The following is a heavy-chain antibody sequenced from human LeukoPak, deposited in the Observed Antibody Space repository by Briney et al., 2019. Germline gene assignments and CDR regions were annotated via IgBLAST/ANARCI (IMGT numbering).Heavy chain of an antibody. Sequence: GGPLRLSCAASGFTFSSYGMHWVRQAPGKGLEWVAVISYDGSNKYYADSVKGRFTISRDNSKNTLYLQMNSLRAEDTAVYYCVDRYCSGGSCYRNDYWGQGTLVTVSS. J-gene: IGHJ4*02. CDR2: ISYDGSNK. D-gene: IGHD2-15*01. CDR1: GFTFSSYG. V-gene: IGHV3-30*03. CDR3: VDRYCSGGSCYRNDY.